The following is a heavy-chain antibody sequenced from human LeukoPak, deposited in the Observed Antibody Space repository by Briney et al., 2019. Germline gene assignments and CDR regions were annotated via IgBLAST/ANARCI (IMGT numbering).Heavy chain of an antibody. CDR2: ISSSSSYI. Sequence: GGSLRLSCAASGFTFSSYSMNWVRQAPGKGLEWVSSISSSSSYIYYAGSVKGRFTISRDNAKNSMHLQMNSLRDEDTAVYYCARSGLGYCSGGSCFQNDYWGQGTLVTVSS. V-gene: IGHV3-21*01. CDR1: GFTFSSYS. CDR3: ARSGLGYCSGGSCFQNDY. D-gene: IGHD2-15*01. J-gene: IGHJ4*02.